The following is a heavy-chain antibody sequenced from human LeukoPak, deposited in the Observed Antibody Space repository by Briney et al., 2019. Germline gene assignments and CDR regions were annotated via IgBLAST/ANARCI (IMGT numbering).Heavy chain of an antibody. J-gene: IGHJ4*02. CDR3: ARSGWFGELSDY. V-gene: IGHV1-2*02. D-gene: IGHD3-10*01. Sequence: ASVKVSCKASGYTLTGYSMHWLRQAPGQGLEWMGWINPNSGGTSYAHNFQGRVTMTRDTSISTVYVELSRLRSDDTAVYFCARSGWFGELSDYWGQGTLVTVSS. CDR2: INPNSGGT. CDR1: GYTLTGYS.